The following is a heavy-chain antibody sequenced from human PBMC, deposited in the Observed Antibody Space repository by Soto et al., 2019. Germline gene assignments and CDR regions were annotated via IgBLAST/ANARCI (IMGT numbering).Heavy chain of an antibody. CDR1: GGSISSGDYY. V-gene: IGHV4-30-4*01. D-gene: IGHD2-2*01. CDR3: ARDRATKYCSSTSCYAGDWFDP. Sequence: QVQLQESGPGLVKPSQTLSLTCTVSGGSISSGDYYWSWIRQPPGKGLEWIGYIYYSGSTYYNPSLKSRVTISVDTSKNPFALKLGSVTAADTAVYYCARDRATKYCSSTSCYAGDWFDPWGPGTLVTVSS. CDR2: IYYSGST. J-gene: IGHJ5*02.